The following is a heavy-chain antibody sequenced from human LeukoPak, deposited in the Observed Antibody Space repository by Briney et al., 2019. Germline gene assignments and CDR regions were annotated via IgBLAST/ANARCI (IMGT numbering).Heavy chain of an antibody. CDR1: GHTLTELS. CDR2: FDPEDGET. J-gene: IGHJ5*02. D-gene: IGHD6-13*01. Sequence: ASGKVSCKVSGHTLTELSMLWVRQAPGKGLEWMGGFDPEDGETIYAQKFQGRVTMTGDTSTSTVYMELSSLRSEDTAVYYCARRAIAAAGLFDPWGQGTLVTVSS. CDR3: ARRAIAAAGLFDP. V-gene: IGHV1-24*01.